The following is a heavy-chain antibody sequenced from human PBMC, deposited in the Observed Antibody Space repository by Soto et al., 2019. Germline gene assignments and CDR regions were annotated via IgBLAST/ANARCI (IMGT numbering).Heavy chain of an antibody. CDR3: ARAYCSGGICYYYFDY. CDR2: IYYDGSNK. D-gene: IGHD2-15*01. J-gene: IGHJ4*02. Sequence: GGSLRLSCAASGFTFSSYAMHWVRQAPGKGLEWVAVIYYDGSNKYYVDSVKGRFTISRDNSKNTLYLQMNSLRAEDTAVYYCARAYCSGGICYYYFDYWGQGTLVTVSS. CDR1: GFTFSSYA. V-gene: IGHV3-33*01.